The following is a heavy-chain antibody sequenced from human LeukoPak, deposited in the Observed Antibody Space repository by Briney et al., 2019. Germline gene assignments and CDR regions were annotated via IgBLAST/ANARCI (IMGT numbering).Heavy chain of an antibody. CDR3: ARGPPSWSGPIDY. Sequence: GGSLRLSCAASGFTFSSYAMSWVRQAPGKGLEWVSAISGSGGSTYYPDSVKGRFTISRDNAKNSLYLQMNSLRAEDTAVYYCARGPPSWSGPIDYWGQGTLVTVSS. CDR2: ISGSGGST. V-gene: IGHV3-23*01. D-gene: IGHD6-13*01. J-gene: IGHJ4*02. CDR1: GFTFSSYA.